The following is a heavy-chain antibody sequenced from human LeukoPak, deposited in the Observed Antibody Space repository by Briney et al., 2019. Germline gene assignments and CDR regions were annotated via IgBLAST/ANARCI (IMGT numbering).Heavy chain of an antibody. J-gene: IGHJ4*02. CDR1: GYTFTNYG. CDR2: INAYDGNT. CDR3: ARGRFYYDSSAYVTPRYYFDY. Sequence: ASVKVSCKASGYTFTNYGISWVRQAPGQGLEWMGWINAYDGNTNYAQKLQGRVTMTTDTSTSTAYMELRSLRSDDTAVYYCARGRFYYDSSAYVTPRYYFDYWGQGTLVTVSS. V-gene: IGHV1-18*01. D-gene: IGHD3-22*01.